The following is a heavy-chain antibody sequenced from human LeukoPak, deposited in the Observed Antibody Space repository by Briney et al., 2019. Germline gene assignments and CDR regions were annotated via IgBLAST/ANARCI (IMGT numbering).Heavy chain of an antibody. Sequence: GASVKVSCKASGYTFTSYDINWVRQATGQGLEWMGWMNPNSGNTGYAQKFQGRVTMTRNTSISTAYMELSSLRSEDTAVYYCARRGSGSYYDWFDRWGQGTLVTVSS. CDR2: MNPNSGNT. D-gene: IGHD1-26*01. CDR3: ARRGSGSYYDWFDR. CDR1: GYTFTSYD. J-gene: IGHJ5*02. V-gene: IGHV1-8*01.